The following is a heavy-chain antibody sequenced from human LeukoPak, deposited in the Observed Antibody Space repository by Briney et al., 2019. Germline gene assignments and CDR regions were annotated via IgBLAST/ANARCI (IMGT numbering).Heavy chain of an antibody. D-gene: IGHD3-22*01. CDR1: GFTFCINW. CDR3: ATSYDSSGCE. V-gene: IGHV3-7*02. Sequence: PGGSLRLSCAASGFTFCINWMSWVRQAQGPGLEWVANIKDDGSAKYYVVSVKGRFTISRDNAKNSVYLQMNSLRAEDMAVYYCATSYDSSGCEWGRGTLVTVSS. J-gene: IGHJ4*02. CDR2: IKDDGSAK.